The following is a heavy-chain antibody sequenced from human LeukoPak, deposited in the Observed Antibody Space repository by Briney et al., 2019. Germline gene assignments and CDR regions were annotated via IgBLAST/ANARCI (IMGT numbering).Heavy chain of an antibody. Sequence: GGSLRLSCAASGFTFSSYSMNWVRQAPGKGLEWVSSISSSSRYIYYADSVKGRFSISRDNAKNSLYLKMNSLRAEDTAVYYCARGGSSILDYWGQGTLVTVSS. D-gene: IGHD1-26*01. CDR1: GFTFSSYS. V-gene: IGHV3-21*01. J-gene: IGHJ4*02. CDR2: ISSSSRYI. CDR3: ARGGSSILDY.